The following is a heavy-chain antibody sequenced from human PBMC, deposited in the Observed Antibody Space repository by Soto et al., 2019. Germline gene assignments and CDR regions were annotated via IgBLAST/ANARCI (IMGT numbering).Heavy chain of an antibody. Sequence: SATLSLTCAVYGGSFSGYYWSWIRQPPGKGLEWIGEINHSGSTNYNPSLKSRVTISVDTSKNQFSLKLSSVTAADTAVYYCARNRYYDYVWGSYRPTYNWFDPWGQGTLVTVSS. D-gene: IGHD3-16*02. CDR3: ARNRYYDYVWGSYRPTYNWFDP. CDR2: INHSGST. V-gene: IGHV4-34*01. CDR1: GGSFSGYY. J-gene: IGHJ5*02.